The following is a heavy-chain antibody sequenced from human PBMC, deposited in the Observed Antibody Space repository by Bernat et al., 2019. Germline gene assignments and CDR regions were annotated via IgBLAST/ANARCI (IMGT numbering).Heavy chain of an antibody. V-gene: IGHV3-53*01. CDR1: GFSVSVNY. D-gene: IGHD1-1*01. CDR3: ARIQPSVERHDAFDI. CDR2: IYTGDST. Sequence: DVQLVESGGVLFQPGGALKLSCSASGFSVSVNYMTWVRQAPGRGLEWVSIIYTGDSTYYAESVKGRFTISRDTSKTTLYLQMNSVRVGDTATYFCARIQPSVERHDAFDIWGRGTSVTVSS. J-gene: IGHJ3*02.